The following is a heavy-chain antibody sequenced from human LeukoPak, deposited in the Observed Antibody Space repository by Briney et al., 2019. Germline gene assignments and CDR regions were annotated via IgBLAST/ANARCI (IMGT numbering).Heavy chain of an antibody. J-gene: IGHJ3*02. CDR2: IYYSGST. V-gene: IGHV4-39*01. D-gene: IGHD4/OR15-4a*01. CDR1: GGSIGSSSYY. Sequence: SETLSLTCTVSGGSIGSSSYYWGWIRQPPGKGLEWIGSIYYSGSTYYNPSLKSRVTISVDTSKNQFSLKLSSVTAADTAVYYCARLQRVRAFDIWGQGTMVTVSS. CDR3: ARLQRVRAFDI.